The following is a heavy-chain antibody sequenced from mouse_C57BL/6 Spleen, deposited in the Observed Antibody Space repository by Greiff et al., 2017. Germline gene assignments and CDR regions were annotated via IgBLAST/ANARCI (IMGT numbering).Heavy chain of an antibody. D-gene: IGHD3-3*01. Sequence: VQLKESGPGLVKPSQSLSLTCSVTGYSITSGYYWNWIRQFPGNKLEWMGYISYDGSNNYNPSLKNRISITRDTSKNQFFLKLNSVTTEDTATYYCARGGTYPAAMDYWGQGTSVTVSS. V-gene: IGHV3-6*01. CDR3: ARGGTYPAAMDY. CDR2: ISYDGSN. CDR1: GYSITSGYY. J-gene: IGHJ4*01.